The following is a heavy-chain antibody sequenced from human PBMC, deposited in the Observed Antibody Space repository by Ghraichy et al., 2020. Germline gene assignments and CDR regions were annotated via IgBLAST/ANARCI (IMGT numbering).Heavy chain of an antibody. CDR2: INAGNGNT. J-gene: IGHJ4*02. D-gene: IGHD6-19*01. CDR1: GYTFTSYA. Sequence: ASVKVSCKASGYTFTSYAMHWVRQAPGQRLEWMGWINAGNGNTKYSQKFQGRVTITRDTSASTAYMELSSLRSEDTAVYFCARGPLIIAVAGPIDYWGQGTLVTVSS. V-gene: IGHV1-3*01. CDR3: ARGPLIIAVAGPIDY.